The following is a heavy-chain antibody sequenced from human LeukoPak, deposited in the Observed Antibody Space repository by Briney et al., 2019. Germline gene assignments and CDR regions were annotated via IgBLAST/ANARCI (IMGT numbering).Heavy chain of an antibody. J-gene: IGHJ4*02. Sequence: GGSLRLSCAASGFSFKDTGMHWVRQAPGKGPEWLTIIWFDGSTKYYADSVKGRFTISRDNAKNTLYLQMNSLRAEDTAVYYCARVGATSYYWGQGTLVTVSS. V-gene: IGHV3-33*01. D-gene: IGHD1-26*01. CDR3: ARVGATSYY. CDR2: IWFDGSTK. CDR1: GFSFKDTG.